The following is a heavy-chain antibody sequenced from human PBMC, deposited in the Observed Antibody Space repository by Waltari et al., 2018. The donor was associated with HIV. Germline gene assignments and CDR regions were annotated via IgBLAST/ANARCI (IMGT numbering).Heavy chain of an antibody. V-gene: IGHV1-18*01. J-gene: IGHJ3*02. D-gene: IGHD2-15*01. Sequence: QVQLVQSGAAVKRPGASVKVSCKTSGYTFSSYGISWVRQAPGQGLEWMGWISSSNINTKYVQNFLGRVTMTTDTSTNTAYLELRSLRSDDTAVYYCVKEGYCSGGSCYSGSLDIWGQGTKVTVSS. CDR2: ISSSNINT. CDR3: VKEGYCSGGSCYSGSLDI. CDR1: GYTFSSYG.